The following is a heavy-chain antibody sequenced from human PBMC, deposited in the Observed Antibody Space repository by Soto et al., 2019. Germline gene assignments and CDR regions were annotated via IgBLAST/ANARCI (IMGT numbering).Heavy chain of an antibody. Sequence: RRLSCAASGFTFSSYGMHWVRQAPGKGLEWVAVIWYDGSNKYYADSVKGRFTISRDNSKNTLYLQMNSLRAEDTAVYYCARDRGWLVRYYYYGMDVWGQGTTVTVSS. CDR1: GFTFSSYG. J-gene: IGHJ6*02. D-gene: IGHD6-6*01. CDR3: ARDRGWLVRYYYYGMDV. V-gene: IGHV3-33*01. CDR2: IWYDGSNK.